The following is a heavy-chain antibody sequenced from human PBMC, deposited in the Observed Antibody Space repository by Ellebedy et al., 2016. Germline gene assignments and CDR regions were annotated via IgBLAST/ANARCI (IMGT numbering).Heavy chain of an antibody. J-gene: IGHJ4*02. V-gene: IGHV3-23*01. CDR1: GFTFSSYA. Sequence: GESLKISCAASGFTFSSYAMSWVRQAPGKGLEWVSSISDSGGNTYYADSVRGRFTFSRDNSKNSLNLQMNSLRAEDTAVYYCTKGWLGAGISTDFDYWGQGTLVTVSS. D-gene: IGHD6-19*01. CDR3: TKGWLGAGISTDFDY. CDR2: ISDSGGNT.